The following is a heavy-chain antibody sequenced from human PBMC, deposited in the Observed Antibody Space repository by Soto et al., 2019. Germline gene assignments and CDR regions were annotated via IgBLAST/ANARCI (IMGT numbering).Heavy chain of an antibody. V-gene: IGHV1-8*01. CDR1: GYTFSSND. CDR3: ARGGPAAGFDL. CDR2: MKPSTGDS. D-gene: IGHD6-13*01. J-gene: IGHJ4*02. Sequence: QEQLVQSGAEVKKPGASVKVSCEASGYTFSSNDIDWVRQASGQGLEWMGWMKPSTGDSGYAQDLQGRITLTRDTATGTAYMELSSLRPEDTAVYYCARGGPAAGFDLWGQGTLVTVSS.